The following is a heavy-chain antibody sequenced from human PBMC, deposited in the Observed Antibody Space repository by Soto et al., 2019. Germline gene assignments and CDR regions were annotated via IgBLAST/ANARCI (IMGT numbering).Heavy chain of an antibody. CDR2: ISSSGSVI. Sequence: PGGSLRLSXAASGFSFISYSMSWVRQAPGKGLEWVSYISSSGSVIHDADSVKGRFTISRDKAKNSLSLQMNSLRDEDTALYYCVIVCASNTFDIWGQGTMVTVSS. J-gene: IGHJ3*02. CDR3: VIVCASNTFDI. D-gene: IGHD2-21*01. CDR1: GFSFISYS. V-gene: IGHV3-48*02.